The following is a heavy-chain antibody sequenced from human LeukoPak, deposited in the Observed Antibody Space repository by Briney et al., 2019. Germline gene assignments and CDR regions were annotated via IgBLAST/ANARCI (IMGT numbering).Heavy chain of an antibody. Sequence: SETLSLTCTVSGGSISSYYWSWIRQPPGKGLEWIGYIYYSGSTNYNPSLKSRVTISVDTSKNQFSLRLSSVTAADTAVYYCASGSGSIFDYWGQGTLVTVSS. V-gene: IGHV4-59*08. D-gene: IGHD3-10*01. CDR3: ASGSGSIFDY. J-gene: IGHJ4*02. CDR2: IYYSGST. CDR1: GGSISSYY.